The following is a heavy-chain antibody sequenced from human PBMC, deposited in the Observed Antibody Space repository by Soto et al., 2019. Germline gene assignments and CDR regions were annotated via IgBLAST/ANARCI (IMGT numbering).Heavy chain of an antibody. CDR3: ARSTGSYYVWFDP. CDR1: GYTFTSYA. CDR2: INAGNGNT. D-gene: IGHD1-26*01. Sequence: ASVKVSCKASGYTFTSYAMHWVRKAPGQRLEWMGWINAGNGNTKYSQKFQGRVTITRDTSASTAYMELSSLRSEDTAVYYCARSTGSYYVWFDPWGQGTLVTVSS. V-gene: IGHV1-3*01. J-gene: IGHJ5*02.